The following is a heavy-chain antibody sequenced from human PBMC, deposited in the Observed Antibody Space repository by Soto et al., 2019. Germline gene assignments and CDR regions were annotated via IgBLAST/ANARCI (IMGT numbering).Heavy chain of an antibody. CDR2: ISWNSGNI. D-gene: IGHD1-26*01. V-gene: IGHV3-9*01. CDR3: ARDGFAVGAKLDYGLDV. J-gene: IGHJ6*02. CDR1: GFTFHNYA. Sequence: PGGSLRLSCAASGFTFHNYAMHWVRQAPGKGLEWVAGISWNSGNIDFADSVKGRFTISRDNSKNTLYLQMNSLRAEDTAVYYCARDGFAVGAKLDYGLDVWGQGTTVTVSS.